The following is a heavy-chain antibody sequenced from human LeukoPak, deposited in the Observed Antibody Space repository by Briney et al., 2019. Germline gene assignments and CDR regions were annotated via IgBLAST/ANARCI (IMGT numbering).Heavy chain of an antibody. CDR3: ARVLRQPSGPYYFDY. Sequence: SETLSLTCTVSGGSISSYYWSWIRQPAGKGLEWIGRIYTSGSTNYNPSLKSRVTMSVDTSKSQFSLKLSSVTAADTAVYYCARVLRQPSGPYYFDYWGQGTLVTVSS. CDR1: GGSISSYY. D-gene: IGHD3-10*01. V-gene: IGHV4-4*07. CDR2: IYTSGST. J-gene: IGHJ4*02.